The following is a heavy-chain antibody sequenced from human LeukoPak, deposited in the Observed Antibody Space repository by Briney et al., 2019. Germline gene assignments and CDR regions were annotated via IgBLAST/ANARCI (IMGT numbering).Heavy chain of an antibody. Sequence: SAPALVKPTPTLTLTSTFSGFSLSTRGMRVRWIPHPPGKALEWLARIDWDDDKFYSTSLKTRLTISKDTSKNQVVLTMTNMDPVDTATYYCARTSIAAAGTAFDPWGQGTLVTVSS. CDR3: ARTSIAAAGTAFDP. J-gene: IGHJ5*02. V-gene: IGHV2-70*04. D-gene: IGHD6-13*01. CDR1: GFSLSTRGMR. CDR2: IDWDDDK.